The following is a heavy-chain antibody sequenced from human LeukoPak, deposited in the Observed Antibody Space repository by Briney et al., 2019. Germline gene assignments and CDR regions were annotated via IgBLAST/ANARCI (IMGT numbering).Heavy chain of an antibody. CDR3: AKAASSSWPSYYYGMDV. CDR1: GFIFSSYS. V-gene: IGHV3-23*01. CDR2: ITGSGGNT. J-gene: IGHJ6*02. Sequence: GGSLRLSCAASGFIFSSYSMSWVRQAPGKGLEWVSVITGSGGNTYCADSVKGRFTISKDNSKNTVYLQMSSLRVDDTAVYYCAKAASSSWPSYYYGMDVWGQGTTVTVSS. D-gene: IGHD6-13*01.